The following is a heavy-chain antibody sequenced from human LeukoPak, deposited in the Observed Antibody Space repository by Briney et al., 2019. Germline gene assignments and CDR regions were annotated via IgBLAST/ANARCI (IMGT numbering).Heavy chain of an antibody. J-gene: IGHJ4*02. CDR3: AKDDYTSGYRD. Sequence: GGSLRLSCAASGFTFSSYGMHWVRQAPGKGLEWVAVISYDVGKKYYADSVKGRFTISRDNSNNTLYLQINSLRAEDTAVYYCAKDDYTSGYRDWGQGTLVTVSS. V-gene: IGHV3-30*18. CDR2: ISYDVGKK. CDR1: GFTFSSYG. D-gene: IGHD3-22*01.